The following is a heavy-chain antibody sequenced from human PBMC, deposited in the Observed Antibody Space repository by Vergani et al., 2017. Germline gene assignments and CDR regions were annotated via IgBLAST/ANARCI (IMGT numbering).Heavy chain of an antibody. D-gene: IGHD5-12*01. Sequence: EVQLLESGGDLVQPGGSLRLSCAASGFTFSTYDMHWVRQGPGKGLEWVSGISWNSGAVDYADSVRGRFTISRDNAKNSLFLEMNSLRFEDTAVYFCTKGSVYYHDSAGHGYDPYTGFDLWGQGTLVTVSS. CDR3: TKGSVYYHDSAGHGYDPYTGFDL. V-gene: IGHV3-9*01. J-gene: IGHJ3*01. CDR2: ISWNSGAV. CDR1: GFTFSTYD.